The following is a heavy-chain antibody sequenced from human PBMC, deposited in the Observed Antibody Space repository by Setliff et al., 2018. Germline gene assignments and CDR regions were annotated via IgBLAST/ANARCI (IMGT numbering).Heavy chain of an antibody. CDR2: LYRTANT. J-gene: IGHJ4*02. CDR1: GHSIDSDSY. D-gene: IGHD3-10*01. CDR3: ARQSGSGSSPYFDF. Sequence: PSETLSLTCAVSGHSIDSDSYWGWIRQSPGKGLEWIGSLYRTANTYYNPAVRSRVTISPDTSKNQFSLKLTSVTAADTAVYYCARQSGSGSSPYFDFWGQGTPVTVSS. V-gene: IGHV4-38-2*01.